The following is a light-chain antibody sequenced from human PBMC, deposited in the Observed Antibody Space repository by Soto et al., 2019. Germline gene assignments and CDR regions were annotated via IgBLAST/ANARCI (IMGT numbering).Light chain of an antibody. CDR3: QHYYSDPWT. V-gene: IGKV4-1*01. Sequence: DIVMTQSPDSLAVSLGERATINCKSSQSVLYSSNNKNYLAWYQLKPGQPPKLLIYWASTRESGVPDRFSGRGSGTDFTLTISSLQAEDVAFYYCQHYYSDPWTFGQGTKVEIK. CDR2: WAS. J-gene: IGKJ1*01. CDR1: QSVLYSSNNKNY.